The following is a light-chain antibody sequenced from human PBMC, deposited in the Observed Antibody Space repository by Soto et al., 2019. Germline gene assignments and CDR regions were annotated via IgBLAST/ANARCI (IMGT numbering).Light chain of an antibody. J-gene: IGKJ1*01. Sequence: EIVLTQSPGTLSLSPGERATLSCRASQSVSSGYLAWYQQKPGQAPRLLIYDASSRATGIPDRFSGSGSGTDFTLTISRLEPEDFAVYYCQQYGGSPTWTFGQGTKVEIK. V-gene: IGKV3-20*01. CDR2: DAS. CDR3: QQYGGSPTWT. CDR1: QSVSSGY.